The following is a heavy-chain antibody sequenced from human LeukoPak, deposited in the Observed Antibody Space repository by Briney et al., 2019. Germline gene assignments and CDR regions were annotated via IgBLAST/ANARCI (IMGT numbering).Heavy chain of an antibody. V-gene: IGHV3-11*04. Sequence: KPGGSLRLSRAASGFTFSDYYMRWIRQAPGKGLEWVSYISSSGSTIYYADSVKGRLTISRDNAKNSLYLQMNSLRAEDTAVYYCARGSYSGYDYWYYYYYYMDVWGKGTTVTVSS. CDR1: GFTFSDYY. CDR3: ARGSYSGYDYWYYYYYYMDV. D-gene: IGHD5-12*01. J-gene: IGHJ6*03. CDR2: ISSSGSTI.